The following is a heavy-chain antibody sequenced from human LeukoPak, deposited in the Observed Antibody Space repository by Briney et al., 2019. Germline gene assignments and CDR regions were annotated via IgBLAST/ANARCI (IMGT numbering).Heavy chain of an antibody. CDR2: IKQDGSEK. V-gene: IGHV3-7*03. D-gene: IGHD3-22*01. CDR1: GFTFSSYW. CDR3: ARCYYDGSGFYYYFDY. J-gene: IGHJ4*02. Sequence: GGSLRLSCAASGFTFSSYWMSWVCQAPGKGLEWVANIKQDGSEKYYVDSVKGRFTISRDNPKNTVFLQMGSLRGEDTAVYYCARCYYDGSGFYYYFDYWGQGTLVTVSS.